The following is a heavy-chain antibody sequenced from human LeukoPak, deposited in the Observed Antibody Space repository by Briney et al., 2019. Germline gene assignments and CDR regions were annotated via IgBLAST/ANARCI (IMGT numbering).Heavy chain of an antibody. V-gene: IGHV4-59*01. Sequence: SETLSLTCTVSGGSISNYYWSWLRQPPGKGLEWIGNIYYSGSTNYNPSLKSRVTISVDTSKNQFSLRLSSLTAADTAVYYCARRGANSGSYSHFDLWGRGTLVTVSS. J-gene: IGHJ2*01. CDR3: ARRGANSGSYSHFDL. D-gene: IGHD1-26*01. CDR1: GGSISNYY. CDR2: IYYSGST.